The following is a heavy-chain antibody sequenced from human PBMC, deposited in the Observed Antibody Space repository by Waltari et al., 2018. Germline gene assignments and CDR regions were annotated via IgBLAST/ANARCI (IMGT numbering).Heavy chain of an antibody. CDR2: FDPEDGET. CDR3: ATVPSRYCSGGSCHSGY. Sequence: QVQLVQSGAEVKKPGASVKVSCKVSGYTLTALSMHWVRLAPGTGLEWMGGFDPEDGETIYAQKFQGRVTMTEDTSTDTAYMELSSLRSEDTAVYYCATVPSRYCSGGSCHSGYWGQGTLVTVSS. CDR1: GYTLTALS. V-gene: IGHV1-24*01. D-gene: IGHD2-15*01. J-gene: IGHJ4*02.